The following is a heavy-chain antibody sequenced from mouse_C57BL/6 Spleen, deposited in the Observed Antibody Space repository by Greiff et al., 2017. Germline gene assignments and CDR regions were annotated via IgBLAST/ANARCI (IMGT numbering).Heavy chain of an antibody. CDR1: GYSITSGYY. D-gene: IGHD5-1*01. CDR2: ISYDGSN. J-gene: IGHJ2*01. V-gene: IGHV3-6*01. CDR3: AREEGYLHFDY. Sequence: ESGPGLVKPSQSLSLTCSVTGYSITSGYYWNWIRQFPGNKLEWMGYISYDGSNNYNPSLKNRISITRDTSKNQFFLKLNSVTTEDTATYYCAREEGYLHFDYWGQGTTLTVSS.